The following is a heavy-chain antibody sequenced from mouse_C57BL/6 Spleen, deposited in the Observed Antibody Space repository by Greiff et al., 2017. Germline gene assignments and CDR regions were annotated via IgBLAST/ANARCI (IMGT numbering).Heavy chain of an antibody. D-gene: IGHD4-1*01. CDR3: ATNWDASYYFDY. V-gene: IGHV1-26*01. J-gene: IGHJ2*01. Sequence: EVQLQQSGPELVKPGASVKISCKASGYTFTDYYMNWVKQSHGKSLEWIGDINPNNGGTSYNQKFKGKATLTVDKSSSTAYMELRSLTSEDSAVYYCATNWDASYYFDYGGQGTTLTVSS. CDR2: INPNNGGT. CDR1: GYTFTDYY.